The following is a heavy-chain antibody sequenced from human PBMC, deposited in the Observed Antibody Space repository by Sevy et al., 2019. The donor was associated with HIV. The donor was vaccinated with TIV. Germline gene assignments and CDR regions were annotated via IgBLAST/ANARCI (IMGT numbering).Heavy chain of an antibody. CDR3: GRAQGYCVINSCFGGSINAFDI. D-gene: IGHD2-15*01. CDR2: ISWNSGAI. V-gene: IGHV3-9*01. CDR1: GFAFSDYA. J-gene: IGHJ3*02. Sequence: GGSLRLSCAASGFAFSDYAMHWVRQVPGKGLEWVSGISWNSGAIGYADSVKGRFTISRDNAKNSRHLQMNSLRVEDTALYYCGRAQGYCVINSCFGGSINAFDIWGQGTMVTVSS.